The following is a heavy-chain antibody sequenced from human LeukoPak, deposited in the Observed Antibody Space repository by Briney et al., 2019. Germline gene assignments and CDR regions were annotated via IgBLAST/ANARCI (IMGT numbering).Heavy chain of an antibody. Sequence: GGSLRLSCAASGFTFSSYWMSWVRQAPGKGLEWVANIKQDGSEKYYVDSVKVRFTISRDNVKNSLYLQMHSLRAEDTAVYYCARDEGKGSSWLLDYWGQGTLVTVSS. CDR2: IKQDGSEK. J-gene: IGHJ4*02. CDR3: ARDEGKGSSWLLDY. CDR1: GFTFSSYW. D-gene: IGHD6-13*01. V-gene: IGHV3-7*01.